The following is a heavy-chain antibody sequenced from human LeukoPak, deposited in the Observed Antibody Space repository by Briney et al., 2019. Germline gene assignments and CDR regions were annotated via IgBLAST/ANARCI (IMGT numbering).Heavy chain of an antibody. D-gene: IGHD3-10*01. Sequence: GGSLRLSCAASGFTFSSYSMNWVRQAPGKGLEWVSSISSSSSYIYYADSVKGRFTISRDNAKNSLYLQMTSLRAEDTAVYYCARAQFEPYYFDYWGQGNLVTVSS. CDR1: GFTFSSYS. V-gene: IGHV3-21*01. J-gene: IGHJ4*02. CDR3: ARAQFEPYYFDY. CDR2: ISSSSSYI.